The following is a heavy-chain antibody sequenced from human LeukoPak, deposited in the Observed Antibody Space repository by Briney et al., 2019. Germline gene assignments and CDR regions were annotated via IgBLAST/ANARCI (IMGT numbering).Heavy chain of an antibody. CDR1: GFTFSSYA. CDR3: AKDTEDSSGHNWFDP. Sequence: GGSLRLSCAASGFTFSSYAMTWVRQAPGKGLEWVSGISGSGGSTYYADSVKGRFTISRDNSKNTLYLQMNSLRAEDTAVYYCAKDTEDSSGHNWFDPWGQGTLVTVSS. J-gene: IGHJ5*02. V-gene: IGHV3-23*01. D-gene: IGHD3-22*01. CDR2: ISGSGGST.